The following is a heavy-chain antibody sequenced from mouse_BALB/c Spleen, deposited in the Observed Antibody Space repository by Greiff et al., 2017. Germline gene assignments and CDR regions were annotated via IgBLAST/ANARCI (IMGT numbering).Heavy chain of an antibody. J-gene: IGHJ4*01. D-gene: IGHD1-1*01. CDR1: GYTFTSYW. CDR2: IYPGDGDS. CDR3: ARRYYYGSSSLAMDY. Sequence: QVQLKESGAELARPGASVKLSCKASGYTFTSYWMQWVKQRPGQGLEWIGAIYPGDGDSRYTQKFKGKATLTADKSSSTAYMQLSSLASEDSAVYYCARRYYYGSSSLAMDYWGQGTSVTVSS. V-gene: IGHV1-87*01.